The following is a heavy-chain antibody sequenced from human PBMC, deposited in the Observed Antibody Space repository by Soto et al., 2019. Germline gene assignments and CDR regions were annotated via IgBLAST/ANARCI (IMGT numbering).Heavy chain of an antibody. D-gene: IGHD2-15*01. CDR1: GGTFSSYT. J-gene: IGHJ3*02. V-gene: IGHV1-69*08. Sequence: QVQLVQSGAEVKKPGSSVKVSCKASGGTFSSYTISWVRQAPGQGREWMGRIIPIRGIANYAQKFQGRVTITANRSTSTAYMELSSLGSEDTAVYYCARDQVCSGGSCHYRALGAFHIWGQGTMVTFSS. CDR3: ARDQVCSGGSCHYRALGAFHI. CDR2: IIPIRGIA.